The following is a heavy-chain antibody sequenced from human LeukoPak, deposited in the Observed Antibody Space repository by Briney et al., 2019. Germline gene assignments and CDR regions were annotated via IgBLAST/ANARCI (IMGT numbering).Heavy chain of an antibody. J-gene: IGHJ6*02. D-gene: IGHD3-3*01. V-gene: IGHV1-8*01. Sequence: GASMKVSCKASGYTFTSYDINWVRQATGQGLEWMGWMNPNSGNTGYAQKFQGRVTMTRSTSISTAYMELSSLRSEDTAVYYCARSDFWSGYYTGGMDVWGQGTTVTVSS. CDR1: GYTFTSYD. CDR3: ARSDFWSGYYTGGMDV. CDR2: MNPNSGNT.